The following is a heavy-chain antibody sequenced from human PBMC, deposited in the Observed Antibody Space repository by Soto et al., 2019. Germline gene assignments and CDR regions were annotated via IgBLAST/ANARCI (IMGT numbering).Heavy chain of an antibody. V-gene: IGHV4-34*01. Sequence: PSETLSLTCAGYGGSFSGYYWSWIRQTPGKGLEWLGEINHRGSTNYNPSLKSRVTISVDTSRTQFSLKLSSVTAADTAVYYCAREEAHQWFTKGYYGMDVWGQGTTVTVSS. CDR1: GGSFSGYY. CDR2: INHRGST. J-gene: IGHJ6*02. D-gene: IGHD2-8*01. CDR3: AREEAHQWFTKGYYGMDV.